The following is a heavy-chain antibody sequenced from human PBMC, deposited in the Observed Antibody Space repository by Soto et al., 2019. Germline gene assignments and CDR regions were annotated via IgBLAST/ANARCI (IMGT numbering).Heavy chain of an antibody. CDR3: ARGRGLGAAYRGFDP. V-gene: IGHV1-69*01. D-gene: IGHD4-4*01. J-gene: IGHJ5*02. CDR2: TIPMLGTA. CDR1: GGTFTNYA. Sequence: QVQLVQSGAEVKKPGSSVKVSCKTSGGTFTNYAINWVRQAPGQGLEWMGGTIPMLGTASYAQKFQGRVTITADESTSTAYMELSSLRSDDTAVYYCARGRGLGAAYRGFDPWGQGTLVTVSS.